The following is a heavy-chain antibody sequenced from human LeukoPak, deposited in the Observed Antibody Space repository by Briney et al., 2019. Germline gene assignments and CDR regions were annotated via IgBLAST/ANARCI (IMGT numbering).Heavy chain of an antibody. D-gene: IGHD3-22*01. CDR2: IFYSGST. J-gene: IGHJ6*03. Sequence: KPSETLSLTCSVSGDSISSSSYYWGWIRQPPGKGLEWIGSIFYSGSTYYNPSLKSRVTMSVDTSKNQFSLKLSSVTAADTAVYYCARDLYYYDSSGYYETYYYYYMDVWGKGTTVTISS. CDR3: ARDLYYYDSSGYYETYYYYYMDV. CDR1: GDSISSSSYY. V-gene: IGHV4-39*07.